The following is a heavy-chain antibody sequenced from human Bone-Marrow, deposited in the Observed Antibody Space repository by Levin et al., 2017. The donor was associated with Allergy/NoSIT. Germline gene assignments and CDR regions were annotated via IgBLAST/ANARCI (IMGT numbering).Heavy chain of an antibody. Sequence: GGSLRLSCEASGLRFNKYAMSWVRQAPGKGLEWVSAISDRGITTYYAESVKGRFTISRDNSKNTLYLQMNSLRPEDTAQYFCAKLGWDLPIIWGQGTVVTVSS. CDR1: GLRFNKYA. V-gene: IGHV3-23*01. J-gene: IGHJ4*02. CDR2: ISDRGITT. CDR3: AKLGWDLPII. D-gene: IGHD2-21*01.